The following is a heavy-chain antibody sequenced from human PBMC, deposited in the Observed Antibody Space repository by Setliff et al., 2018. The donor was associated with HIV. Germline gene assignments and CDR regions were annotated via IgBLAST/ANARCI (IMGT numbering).Heavy chain of an antibody. V-gene: IGHV4-61*02. J-gene: IGHJ6*03. CDR3: ARVLGLPYYYMDV. Sequence: PSETLSLTCTVSGGSINSGSYYWSWIRQPAGKGLEWIGRIYTSGSTNYNPSLKSRVTISVDTSKNQFSLKLNSVTAADTAVYYCARVLGLPYYYMDVWGKGTTVTVS. D-gene: IGHD3-16*01. CDR2: IYTSGST. CDR1: GGSINSGSYY.